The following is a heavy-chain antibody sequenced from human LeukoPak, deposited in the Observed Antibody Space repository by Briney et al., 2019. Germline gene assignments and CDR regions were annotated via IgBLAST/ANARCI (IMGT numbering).Heavy chain of an antibody. D-gene: IGHD3-22*01. V-gene: IGHV1-2*06. CDR3: ARAYYYATSAADY. CDR2: INTNSGDT. Sequence: ASVKVSCKASGYTFTGYYIHWVRQAPRQGLEWMGRINTNSGDTNYAQKFQGRVTMTKDTSINTAYMELSRLKSDDTTVYYCARAYYYATSAADYWGQGTLVTVSS. CDR1: GYTFTGYY. J-gene: IGHJ4*02.